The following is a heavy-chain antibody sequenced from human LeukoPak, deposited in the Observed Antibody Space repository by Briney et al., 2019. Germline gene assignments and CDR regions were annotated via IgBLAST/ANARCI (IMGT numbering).Heavy chain of an antibody. J-gene: IGHJ6*03. CDR2: TNLNSGNT. V-gene: IGHV1-8*01. CDR1: GYTSINYN. D-gene: IGHD3-16*01. Sequence: SVKVSCKASGYTSINYNINWLRQSTGHGVKGMEWTNLNSGNTGCAQKFQGRVTMTRNTSISTAYMELSSLRSEDTAVYYCASSQTFSSYYYYYYYMDVRGKGTTVTVSS. CDR3: ASSQTFSSYYYYYYYMDV.